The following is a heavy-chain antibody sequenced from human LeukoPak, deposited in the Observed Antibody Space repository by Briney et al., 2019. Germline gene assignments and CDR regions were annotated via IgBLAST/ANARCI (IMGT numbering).Heavy chain of an antibody. J-gene: IGHJ4*02. CDR3: ARDRTNREYDEKFDY. Sequence: PGGSLRLSCAASGFTFSGYGMHWVRQAPGKGLEWVAIIWYDGINKYYADSVKGRFTISRDNPKNTVYLQMNSLRADDTAVYYCARDRTNREYDEKFDYWGQGTLVTVSS. CDR1: GFTFSGYG. CDR2: IWYDGINK. D-gene: IGHD3-3*01. V-gene: IGHV3-33*01.